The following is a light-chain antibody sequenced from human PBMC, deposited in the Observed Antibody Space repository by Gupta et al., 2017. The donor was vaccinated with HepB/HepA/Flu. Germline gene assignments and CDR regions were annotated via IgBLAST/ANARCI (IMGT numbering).Light chain of an antibody. CDR1: NSNIGRHT. J-gene: IGLJ1*01. Sequence: QSVLTQPPSASGTPRQRVTISCSGSNSNIGRHTVNWYQQFPGTAPKFVFSTSNQRHSGVPDRFSGSKSGTSASLTSSGLQAEDEADYYCAAWDDSLSTFVFGTGTSLTVL. CDR2: TSN. CDR3: AAWDDSLSTFV. V-gene: IGLV1-44*01.